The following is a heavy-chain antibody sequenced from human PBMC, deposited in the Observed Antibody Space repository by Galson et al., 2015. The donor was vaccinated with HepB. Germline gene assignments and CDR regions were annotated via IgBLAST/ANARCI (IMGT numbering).Heavy chain of an antibody. CDR2: IRGRDVST. CDR1: GFTFSGYV. D-gene: IGHD2-2*01. CDR3: AKHRTCASTSSMEAFDI. Sequence: LRLSCKPSGFTFSGYVMSWVRQAPWQGREWVSSIRGRDVSTYYAQSWRGWCTIYTDTSKNTEYLNRNSLKAEDTAVYHCAKHRTCASTSSMEAFDIWGQGTMVTVSS. J-gene: IGHJ3*02. V-gene: IGHV3-23*01.